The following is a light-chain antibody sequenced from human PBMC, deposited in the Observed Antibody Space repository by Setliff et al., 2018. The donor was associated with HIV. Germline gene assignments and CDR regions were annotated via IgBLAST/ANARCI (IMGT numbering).Light chain of an antibody. CDR2: WAS. V-gene: IGKV4-1*01. CDR1: RSVLYSANNKNY. CDR3: QQYYSTWT. J-gene: IGKJ1*01. Sequence: DIVMTQSADSLAVSLGERATINCKSSRSVLYSANNKNYLAWYQQKPGQPPKLLIYWASTRGSGVPDRFSGSGSGTDFTLTISSLQAEDVAVYYCQQYYSTWTFGQGTKV.